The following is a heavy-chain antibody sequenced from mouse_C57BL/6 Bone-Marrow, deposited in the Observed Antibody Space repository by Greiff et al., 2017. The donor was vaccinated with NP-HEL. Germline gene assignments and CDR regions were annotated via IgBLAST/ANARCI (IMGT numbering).Heavy chain of an antibody. CDR1: GFTFKDDY. V-gene: IGHV14-4*01. D-gene: IGHD2-3*01. CDR2: IDPDNGDT. J-gene: IGHJ3*01. CDR3: TAGGFYRRPWFAY. Sequence: VQLKESGAELVRPGASVKLSCTASGFTFKDDYMHWVKQRPEQGLEWIGWIDPDNGDTEYASKFQGKATITADTSSNTAYLQLSSLTSEETAVYYCTAGGFYRRPWFAYWGQGTLVTVSA.